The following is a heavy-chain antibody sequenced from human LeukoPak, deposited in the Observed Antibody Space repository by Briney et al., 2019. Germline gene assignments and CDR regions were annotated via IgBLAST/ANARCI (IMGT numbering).Heavy chain of an antibody. J-gene: IGHJ4*02. CDR1: GFTVSSNY. Sequence: GGSLRLSCAASGFTVSSNYMSWVRQAPGKGLEWVSVIYSGGSTYYADSVKGRFTISRDNSKNTLYLQMNSLRAEDTAVYYCARDVAARRNGSDYWGQGTLVTVSS. CDR2: IYSGGST. V-gene: IGHV3-53*01. CDR3: ARDVAARRNGSDY. D-gene: IGHD6-6*01.